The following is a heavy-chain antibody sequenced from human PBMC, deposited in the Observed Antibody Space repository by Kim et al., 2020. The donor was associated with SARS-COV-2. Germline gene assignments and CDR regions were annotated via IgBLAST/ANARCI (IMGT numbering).Heavy chain of an antibody. Sequence: SETLSLTCTVSGGSISSYYWSWIRQPPGKGLEWIGYIYYSGSTNYNPSLKSRVTISVDTSKNQFSLKLSSLTAADTAVYYCARSPSIRAIFGVVIIPDAFDIWGQGTMVTVSS. J-gene: IGHJ3*02. D-gene: IGHD3-3*01. CDR3: ARSPSIRAIFGVVIIPDAFDI. CDR2: IYYSGST. CDR1: GGSISSYY. V-gene: IGHV4-59*01.